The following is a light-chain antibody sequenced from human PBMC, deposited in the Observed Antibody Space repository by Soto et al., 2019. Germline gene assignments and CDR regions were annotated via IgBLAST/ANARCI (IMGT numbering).Light chain of an antibody. CDR3: QQYDNWPPWT. CDR2: GAS. J-gene: IGKJ1*01. CDR1: QSVSNS. Sequence: EVVMTHSPATLSVSPWEIATLSCRASQSVSNSLAWYQQKPGQVPRLLIYGASTRAAGIPARFSGSGSGTEFTLTISSLQSEDFGVYYCQQYDNWPPWTFGQGTKVDIK. V-gene: IGKV3-15*01.